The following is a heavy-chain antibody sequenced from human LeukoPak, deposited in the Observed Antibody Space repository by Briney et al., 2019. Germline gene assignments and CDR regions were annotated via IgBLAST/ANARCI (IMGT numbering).Heavy chain of an antibody. D-gene: IGHD4-23*01. CDR3: AKVRGPYGGNSGNFDY. CDR2: ISGSGGST. J-gene: IGHJ4*02. V-gene: IGHV3-23*01. Sequence: GGSLRLSCAASGFTFSTYGMNWVRQAPGKGLEWVSAISGSGGSTYYADSVKGRFTISRDNSKNTLYLQMNSLRAEDTAVYYCAKVRGPYGGNSGNFDYWGQGTLVTVSS. CDR1: GFTFSTYG.